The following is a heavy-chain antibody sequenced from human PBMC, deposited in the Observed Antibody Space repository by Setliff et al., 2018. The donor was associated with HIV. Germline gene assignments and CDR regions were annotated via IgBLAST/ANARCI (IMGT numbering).Heavy chain of an antibody. D-gene: IGHD2-2*01. Sequence: SVKVSCKASGGTFGIYGISWVRQAPGQGLEWMGGTIPMFGTADYAQKFQGRVTITTDESTNTGYMELSSLRSEDTAVYYCARESACSSTSCPKVLDYWGQGTLVTVSS. CDR1: GGTFGIYG. J-gene: IGHJ4*02. V-gene: IGHV1-69*05. CDR2: TIPMFGTA. CDR3: ARESACSSTSCPKVLDY.